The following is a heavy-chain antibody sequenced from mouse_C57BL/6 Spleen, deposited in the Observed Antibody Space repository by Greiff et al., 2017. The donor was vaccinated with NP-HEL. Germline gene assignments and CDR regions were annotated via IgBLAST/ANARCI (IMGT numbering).Heavy chain of an antibody. J-gene: IGHJ4*01. D-gene: IGHD2-5*01. V-gene: IGHV1-76*01. CDR1: GYTFTDYY. CDR3: ARDASNYDYAMDY. Sequence: VQLQQSGAELVRPGASVKLSCKASGYTFTDYYINWVKQRPGQGLEWIARIYPGSGNTYYNEKFKGKATLTAEKSSSTAYMQLSSLTSEDSAVYFCARDASNYDYAMDYWGQGTSVTVSS. CDR2: IYPGSGNT.